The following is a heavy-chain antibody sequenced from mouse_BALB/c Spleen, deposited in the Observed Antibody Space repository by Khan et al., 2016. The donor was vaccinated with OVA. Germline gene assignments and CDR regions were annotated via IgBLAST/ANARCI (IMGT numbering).Heavy chain of an antibody. CDR2: ISYSGST. J-gene: IGHJ2*01. Sequence: QLEESGPGLVKPSQSLYLTCTVTGYSITSGYGWNWIRQFPGNKLEWMGYISYSGSTNYNPYLKSRISITRDTSKNQFFLQLNSVTTEDTATYYCARTARIKYWGQGTTRTVSS. D-gene: IGHD1-2*01. CDR1: GYSITSGYG. V-gene: IGHV3-2*02. CDR3: ARTARIKY.